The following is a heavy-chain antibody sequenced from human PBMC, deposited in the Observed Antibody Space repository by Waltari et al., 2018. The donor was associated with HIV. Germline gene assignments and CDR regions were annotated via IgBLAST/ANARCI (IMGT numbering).Heavy chain of an antibody. Sequence: EEKLVESGGGLVQPGGSLRLSCAAFGFTFSCNWMHWVRQVPGKGLVWVSRINSDGSDTSTADSVKGRFTISRDNAKNTLYLQMNSLRAEDTAVYYCVRGAPFDFWGQGALVAVSS. J-gene: IGHJ4*02. CDR2: INSDGSDT. V-gene: IGHV3-74*01. CDR3: VRGAPFDF. CDR1: GFTFSCNW.